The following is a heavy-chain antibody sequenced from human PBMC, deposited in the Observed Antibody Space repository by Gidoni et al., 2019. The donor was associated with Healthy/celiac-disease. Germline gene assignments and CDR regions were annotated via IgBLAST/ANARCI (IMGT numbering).Heavy chain of an antibody. CDR2: LSGSGGSP. V-gene: IGHV3-23*01. CDR3: ARAMTSGWRQNYYYYYGMDV. D-gene: IGHD6-19*01. J-gene: IGHJ6*02. Sequence: EVQLLESGGGLVQPGGSLRLSCAASGFTFSSYAMPWVRPAPGKGLEWVSALSGSGGSPYYAGSVKGRFTISRDNSKNTLYLQMNSLRAEDTAVYYCARAMTSGWRQNYYYYYGMDVWGQGTTVTVSS. CDR1: GFTFSSYA.